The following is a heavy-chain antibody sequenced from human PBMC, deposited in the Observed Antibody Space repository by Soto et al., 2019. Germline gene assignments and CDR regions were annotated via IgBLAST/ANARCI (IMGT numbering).Heavy chain of an antibody. CDR1: SVSNAW. J-gene: IGHJ3*02. V-gene: IGHV3-15*07. Sequence: SVSNAWMNWVRQAPGKGLEWVGRIKSKTDGGTTDYAAPVKGRFTISRDDSKNTLYLQMNSLKTEDTAVYYCTTEGGSVYDAFDIWGQGTMVTVS. CDR3: TTEGGSVYDAFDI. CDR2: IKSKTDGGTT. D-gene: IGHD1-26*01.